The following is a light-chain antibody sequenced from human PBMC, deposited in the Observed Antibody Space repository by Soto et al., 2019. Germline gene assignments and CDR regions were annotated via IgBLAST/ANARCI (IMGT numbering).Light chain of an antibody. J-gene: IGKJ2*01. Sequence: EILLAQSPATLSLSPGERATLSCKASQDVSIFLAWYQQKPGQAPRLLIHDASNRATGVPASFSGSGSGRDFTLTITRLEPEDFAVYYCQQRSTWLYTFGHGTKLEV. CDR3: QQRSTWLYT. V-gene: IGKV3-11*02. CDR1: QDVSIF. CDR2: DAS.